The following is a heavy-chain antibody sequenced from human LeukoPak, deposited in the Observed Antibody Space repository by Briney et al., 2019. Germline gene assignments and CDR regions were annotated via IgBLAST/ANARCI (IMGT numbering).Heavy chain of an antibody. J-gene: IGHJ6*02. Sequence: EGSLRLSCAASGFTVSSNYMSWVRQAPGKGLEWVSVIYSGGSTYYADSVKGRFTISRDNSKNTLYLQMNSLRAEDTAVYYCARDWGYYDSSGYNYYYYGMDVWGQGTTVTVSS. CDR2: IYSGGST. CDR1: GFTVSSNY. V-gene: IGHV3-53*01. CDR3: ARDWGYYDSSGYNYYYYGMDV. D-gene: IGHD3-22*01.